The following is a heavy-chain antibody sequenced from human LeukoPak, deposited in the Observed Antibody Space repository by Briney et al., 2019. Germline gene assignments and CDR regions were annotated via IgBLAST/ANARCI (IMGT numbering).Heavy chain of an antibody. CDR2: ISGSGGST. V-gene: IGHV3-23*01. J-gene: IGHJ4*02. CDR1: GFTFSSCA. D-gene: IGHD5-18*01. Sequence: GGSLRLSCAASGFTFSSCAMNWVRQAPGKGLELVSLISGSGGSTYYADSVKGRFTISRDNSKNTLYLQMNSLRVEDAAVYYCAKGWEQLWTLDYWGQGTLITVST. CDR3: AKGWEQLWTLDY.